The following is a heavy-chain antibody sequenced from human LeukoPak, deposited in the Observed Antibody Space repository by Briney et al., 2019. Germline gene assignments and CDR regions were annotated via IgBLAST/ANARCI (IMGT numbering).Heavy chain of an antibody. V-gene: IGHV1-69*05. D-gene: IGHD3-22*01. CDR3: ARTKNYYDSSGYYYGGFDY. CDR2: IIPIFGTA. Sequence: ASVKVSCNASGGTFSSYAISWVRQAPGQGLERMGGIIPIFGTANYAQKFQGRVTITTDESTSTAYMELSSLRSEDTAVYYCARTKNYYDSSGYYYGGFDYWGQGALVTVSS. CDR1: GGTFSSYA. J-gene: IGHJ4*02.